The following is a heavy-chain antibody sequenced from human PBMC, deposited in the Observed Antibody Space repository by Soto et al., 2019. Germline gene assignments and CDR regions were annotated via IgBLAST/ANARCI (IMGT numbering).Heavy chain of an antibody. CDR2: ISYDGSNK. CDR3: ARALGMATMEFDY. CDR1: GFTFSSYA. Sequence: QPGGSLRLSCAASGFTFSSYAMHWVRQAPGKGLEWVAVISYDGSNKYYADSVKGRFTISRDNSKNTLYLQMNSLRAEDTAVYYCARALGMATMEFDYWGQGTLVTVSS. D-gene: IGHD5-12*01. J-gene: IGHJ4*02. V-gene: IGHV3-30-3*01.